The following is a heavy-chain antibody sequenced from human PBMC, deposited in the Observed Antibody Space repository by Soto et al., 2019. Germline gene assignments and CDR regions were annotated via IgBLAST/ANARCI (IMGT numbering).Heavy chain of an antibody. D-gene: IGHD3-22*01. CDR3: AKDTAYYYDSSGYPDLYDAIDV. J-gene: IGHJ3*01. V-gene: IGHV3-23*01. CDR2: ISRGGGGK. CDR1: GFTFSSYA. Sequence: EVQLLESGGGLVQPGGSLRLSCAASGFTFSSYAMSWVRQAPGKGLEWVAAISRGGGGKYYADSVKGRFTISRDNSKNTQNLQMNGPGAEDSAVYYCAKDTAYYYDSSGYPDLYDAIDVWGQGTMVTVSS.